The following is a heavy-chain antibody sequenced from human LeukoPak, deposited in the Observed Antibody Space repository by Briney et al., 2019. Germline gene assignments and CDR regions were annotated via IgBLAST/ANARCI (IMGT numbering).Heavy chain of an antibody. CDR1: GFTFSNAW. CDR2: IFYGGST. J-gene: IGHJ3*02. V-gene: IGHV4-59*08. Sequence: GSLRLSCAASGFTFSNAWMSWIRQPPGKGLEWIGYIFYGGSTNYNPSLKSRVTISVDTSKNQFSLKLSSVTASDTAVYYCARHGSGGRAFDIWGQGTMVTVSS. D-gene: IGHD2-15*01. CDR3: ARHGSGGRAFDI.